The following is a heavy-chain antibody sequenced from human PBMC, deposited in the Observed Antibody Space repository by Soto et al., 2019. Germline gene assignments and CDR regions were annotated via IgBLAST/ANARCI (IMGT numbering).Heavy chain of an antibody. Sequence: QVQLVQSGAEVKKPGASVRVSCKASGYTFTSYYIHWVRQAPGQGLEWVSIINPVGGSTNYAQKLQGRVTVTRDTSTSTVHIELSSLRSEDTAVYYCARGWGRVVYAMDVWGQGTTVTVSS. CDR2: INPVGGST. J-gene: IGHJ6*02. CDR3: ARGWGRVVYAMDV. V-gene: IGHV1-46*04. D-gene: IGHD1-26*01. CDR1: GYTFTSYY.